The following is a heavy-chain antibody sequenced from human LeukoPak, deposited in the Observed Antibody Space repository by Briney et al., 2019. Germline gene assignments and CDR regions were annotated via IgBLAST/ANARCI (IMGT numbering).Heavy chain of an antibody. CDR2: IYYSGST. Sequence: SETLSLTCTVSGGSISSGGYYWSWIRQHPGKGLEWIGYIYYSGSTYYNPSLKSRVTISADTSKNQFSPKLSSVTAADTAVYYCARARSAAGNFDYWGQGTLVTVSS. J-gene: IGHJ4*02. CDR3: ARARSAAGNFDY. V-gene: IGHV4-31*03. D-gene: IGHD6-13*01. CDR1: GGSISSGGYY.